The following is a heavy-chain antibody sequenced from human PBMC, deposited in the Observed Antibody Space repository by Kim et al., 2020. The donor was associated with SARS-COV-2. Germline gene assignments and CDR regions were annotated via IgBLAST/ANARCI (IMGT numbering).Heavy chain of an antibody. CDR3: ARVVSLLWFGEFTSSMDV. J-gene: IGHJ6*02. CDR1: GGTFSSYA. D-gene: IGHD3-10*01. CDR2: IIPIFGTA. V-gene: IGHV1-69*06. Sequence: SVKVSCKASGGTFSSYAISWVRQAPGHGLEWMGGIIPIFGTANYAQKFQGRVTITADKSTSTAYMELSSLRSEDTAVYYCARVVSLLWFGEFTSSMDVWGQGPTVTVS.